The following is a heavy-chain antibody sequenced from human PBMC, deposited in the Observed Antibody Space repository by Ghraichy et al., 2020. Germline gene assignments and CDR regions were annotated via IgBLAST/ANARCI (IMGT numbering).Heavy chain of an antibody. CDR3: SHRVRNWEYYFDY. CDR1: GFSLSTSGLA. D-gene: IGHD7-27*01. Sequence: SGPTLVKPTQTLTLTCTFSGFSLSTSGLAVAWARQPPGKALEWLAVLFWDDEERYSPSLKSRLTITKDTSKNQVVLTMTDMDPVDTATYYCSHRVRNWEYYFDYWGQGILVTVSS. CDR2: LFWDDEE. V-gene: IGHV2-5*02. J-gene: IGHJ4*02.